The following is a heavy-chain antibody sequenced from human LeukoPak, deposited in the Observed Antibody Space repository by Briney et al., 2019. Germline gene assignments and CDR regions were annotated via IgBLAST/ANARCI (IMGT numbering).Heavy chain of an antibody. V-gene: IGHV3-23*01. CDR3: AKTQGYYDA. D-gene: IGHD2-15*01. J-gene: IGHJ5*02. CDR1: GFTFSNYA. CDR2: IYGSDDKT. Sequence: TGGSLRLSCVASGFTFSNYAMSWVRQAPGKGLELVSGIYGSDDKTVYGDAVKGRFTISRDSSKNTLYLQMNSLRADDTAVYYCAKTQGYYDAWGQGALVTVSS.